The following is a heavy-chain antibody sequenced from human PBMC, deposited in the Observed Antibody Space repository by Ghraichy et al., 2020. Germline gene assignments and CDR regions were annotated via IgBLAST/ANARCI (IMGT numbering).Heavy chain of an antibody. J-gene: IGHJ6*02. V-gene: IGHV3-21*01. CDR3: ARAVTVLRYFDWLSPNTYYYYGMDV. Sequence: GGSLRLSCAASGFTFSSYSMNWVRQAPGKGLEWVSSISSSSSYIYYADSVKGRFTISRDNAKNSLYLQMNSLRAEDTAVYYCARAVTVLRYFDWLSPNTYYYYGMDVWGQGTTVTVSS. D-gene: IGHD3-9*01. CDR2: ISSSSSYI. CDR1: GFTFSSYS.